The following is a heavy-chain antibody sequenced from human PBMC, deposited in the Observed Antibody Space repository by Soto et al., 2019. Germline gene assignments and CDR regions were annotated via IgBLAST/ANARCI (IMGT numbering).Heavy chain of an antibody. V-gene: IGHV3-23*01. D-gene: IGHD6-13*01. CDR2: ISGSGGST. Sequence: EVQLLESGGGLVQPGGSLRLYCAASGFTFSSYAMRWVRQAPGKGLEWVSAISGSGGSTYYADSVKGRFTISRDNSKNTLYLQMNSLRAEDTAVYYCAKARSGYPYSSSWYSESFDYWGQGTLVTVSS. CDR3: AKARSGYPYSSSWYSESFDY. CDR1: GFTFSSYA. J-gene: IGHJ4*02.